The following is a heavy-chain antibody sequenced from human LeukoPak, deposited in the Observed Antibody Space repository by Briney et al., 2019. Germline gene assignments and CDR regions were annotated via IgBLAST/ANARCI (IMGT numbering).Heavy chain of an antibody. CDR3: ARSAYYYDSSGFYYFDY. V-gene: IGHV3-53*01. CDR1: GFTVSSNY. CDR2: IYSGGST. Sequence: PGGSLRLYCAASGFTVSSNYMSWDRQAPGNGLEWISVIYSGGSTYYADSVKGRFTISRDNSKNTLYLQMNSLRAEDTAVYYCARSAYYYDSSGFYYFDYWGQGTLVTVSS. J-gene: IGHJ4*02. D-gene: IGHD3-22*01.